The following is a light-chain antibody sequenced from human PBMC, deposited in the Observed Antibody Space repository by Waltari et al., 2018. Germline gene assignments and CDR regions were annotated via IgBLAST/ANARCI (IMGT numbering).Light chain of an antibody. CDR2: QDR. J-gene: IGLJ2*01. CDR3: QAWDSSTHVV. Sequence: SYELTQPPSVSVSPGQTASITCPGDNLGATYACWYQQKPGQSPVLVIYQDRKRPSGIPERFSGSNSGNTATLTISGTQAMDEADYYCQAWDSSTHVVFGGGTKLTVL. CDR1: NLGATY. V-gene: IGLV3-1*01.